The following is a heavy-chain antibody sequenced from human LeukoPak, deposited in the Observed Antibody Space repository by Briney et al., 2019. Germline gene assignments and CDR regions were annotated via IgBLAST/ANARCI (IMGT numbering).Heavy chain of an antibody. CDR3: ARDIVVVPAARDYYYMDV. V-gene: IGHV1-69*06. CDR2: IIPIFGTA. Sequence: GASVKVSCKASGGTFSSYAISWVRQAPGQGLEWMGGIIPIFGTANYAQKFQGRVTITADKSTSTAYMELSSLRSEDTAVYYCARDIVVVPAARDYYYMDVWGKGTTVTVSS. J-gene: IGHJ6*03. D-gene: IGHD2-2*01. CDR1: GGTFSSYA.